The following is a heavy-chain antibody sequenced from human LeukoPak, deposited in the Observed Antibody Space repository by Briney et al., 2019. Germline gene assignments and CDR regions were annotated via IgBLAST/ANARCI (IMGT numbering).Heavy chain of an antibody. V-gene: IGHV3-7*03. D-gene: IGHD1-26*01. Sequence: GGSLRLSCAASGFTFSSYWMSWVRQAPGKGLEWVANIEQDGSEKYYVDSVKGRFTISRDNAKNSLYLQMNSLRAEDTAVYYCAKYPRGLLGNWFDPWGQGTLVTVSS. CDR3: AKYPRGLLGNWFDP. CDR1: GFTFSSYW. CDR2: IEQDGSEK. J-gene: IGHJ5*02.